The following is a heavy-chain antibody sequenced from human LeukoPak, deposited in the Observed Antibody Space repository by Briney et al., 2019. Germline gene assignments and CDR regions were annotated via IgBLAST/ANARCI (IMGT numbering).Heavy chain of an antibody. CDR2: INPNSGGT. J-gene: IGHJ6*03. D-gene: IGHD3-10*01. CDR1: GYTFTGYY. V-gene: IGHV1-2*02. CDR3: ARGVWFGEYYYYYYYMDV. Sequence: ASVKVSCKASGYTFTGYYMHWVRQAPGQGLEWMGWINPNSGGTNYAQKFQGRVTMTRDTSISTAYMELSRLRSDDTAVYYCARGVWFGEYYYYYYYMDVWGKGTTVTVSS.